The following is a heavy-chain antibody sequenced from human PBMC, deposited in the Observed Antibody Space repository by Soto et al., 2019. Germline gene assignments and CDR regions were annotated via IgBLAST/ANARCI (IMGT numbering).Heavy chain of an antibody. CDR2: VNAGNGDT. CDR1: GFTFTSRA. J-gene: IGHJ4*02. D-gene: IGHD1-26*01. Sequence: QVQLVQSGAEVEKPGASVKVSCKSSGFTFTSRAVHWVRQAPGQRLEWMGWVNAGNGDTKYSQKFQGSLTITRDTSASTAYMALSSLRTEDPAVYYCARTGIVGVTTRSFDYWGKGTQVTVSS. CDR3: ARTGIVGVTTRSFDY. V-gene: IGHV1-3*01.